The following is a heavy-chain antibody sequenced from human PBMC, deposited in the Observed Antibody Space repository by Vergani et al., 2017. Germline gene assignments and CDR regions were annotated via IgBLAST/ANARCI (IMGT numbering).Heavy chain of an antibody. CDR2: IRYDGSNK. CDR1: GFTFSSYG. J-gene: IGHJ4*02. D-gene: IGHD3-10*01. V-gene: IGHV3-30*02. Sequence: QVQLVESGGGVVKPGGSLRLSCAASGFTFSSYGMHWVRQAPGKGLEWVAFIRYDGSNKYYADSVKGRFTISRDNSKNTLYLQMNSLRAEDTAVYYCAKDMGSITMVRGVTDYWGQGTLVTVSS. CDR3: AKDMGSITMVRGVTDY.